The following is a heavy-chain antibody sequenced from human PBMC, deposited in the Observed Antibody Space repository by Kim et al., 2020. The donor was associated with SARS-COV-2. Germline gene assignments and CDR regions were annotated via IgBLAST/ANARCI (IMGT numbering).Heavy chain of an antibody. CDR3: ARGLDSSGWYGG. D-gene: IGHD6-19*01. Sequence: ASVKVSCKASGYTFTSYDINWVRQATGQGLEWMGWMNPNSGNTGYAQKFQGRVTMTRNTSISTAYMELSSLRSEDTAVYYCARGLDSSGWYGGWGQGTLVTVSS. J-gene: IGHJ4*02. V-gene: IGHV1-8*01. CDR2: MNPNSGNT. CDR1: GYTFTSYD.